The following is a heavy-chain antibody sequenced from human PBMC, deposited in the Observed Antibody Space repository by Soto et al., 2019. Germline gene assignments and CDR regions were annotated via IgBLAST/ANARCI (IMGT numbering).Heavy chain of an antibody. CDR3: ARSRSGAVADAFDF. Sequence: GGSLRLSCAASGFSFSRYAIHWVRQAPGKGLEWVAVISKDGSHKYYLESVKGRFTISRDNSKNILSLQMNSLRDEDTAVYYCARSRSGAVADAFDFWGQGTLVTLSS. CDR2: ISKDGSHK. V-gene: IGHV3-30*04. J-gene: IGHJ4*02. CDR1: GFSFSRYA. D-gene: IGHD3-10*01.